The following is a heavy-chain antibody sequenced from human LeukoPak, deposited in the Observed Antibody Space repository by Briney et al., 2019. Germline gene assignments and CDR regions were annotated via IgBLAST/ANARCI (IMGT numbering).Heavy chain of an antibody. J-gene: IGHJ3*02. CDR2: ISAYNGNT. Sequence: GASVKVSCKASGGTFSSYAISWVRQAPGQGLEWMGWISAYNGNTNYAQKLQGRVTMTTDTSTSTAYMELRSLRSDDTAVYYCARDRTQWELLQDAFDIWGQGTMVTVSS. CDR1: GGTFSSYA. CDR3: ARDRTQWELLQDAFDI. D-gene: IGHD1-26*01. V-gene: IGHV1-18*01.